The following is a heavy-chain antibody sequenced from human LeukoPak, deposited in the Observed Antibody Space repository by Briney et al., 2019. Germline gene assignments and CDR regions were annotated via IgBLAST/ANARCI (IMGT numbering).Heavy chain of an antibody. CDR3: TKFRGSERTAIDS. J-gene: IGHJ4*02. CDR2: ISGGGGRT. CDR1: GFTFRTYA. V-gene: IGHV3-23*01. Sequence: GGSLRLSCVASGFTFRTYAMSWVRQAPGKGLEWVSTISGGGGRTWYADSVKGRFTISRDNSKNTVDVQLNSLRAEDTAVYYCTKFRGSERTAIDSWGQGTLVTVSS. D-gene: IGHD1-1*01.